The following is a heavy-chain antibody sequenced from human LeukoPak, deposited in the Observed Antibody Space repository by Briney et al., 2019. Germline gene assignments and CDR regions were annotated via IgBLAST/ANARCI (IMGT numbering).Heavy chain of an antibody. J-gene: IGHJ4*02. D-gene: IGHD5-12*01. Sequence: GGSLRLSCAVSGFTVSTNHITWVRQAPGKGLECVSVIYGGGSTYYADSVKGRFTIFRDSSKNTVYLQMNSLRAEDTAVYYCAGAGGYSGYGSQGTLVTVSS. CDR2: IYGGGST. CDR1: GFTVSTNH. CDR3: AGAGGYSGY. V-gene: IGHV3-66*01.